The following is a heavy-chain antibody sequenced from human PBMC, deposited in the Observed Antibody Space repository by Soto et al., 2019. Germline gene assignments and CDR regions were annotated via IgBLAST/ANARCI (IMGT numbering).Heavy chain of an antibody. CDR2: MNPGSGDT. Sequence: ASVKVSCKASGYSFTNNDVSWVREATGQVLEMMGWMNPGSGDTGYGQKFQGRVTMTRDISIAKAYMELSSLRFDDTTIYYCARMETFGSLNWFDPWGQGTLVTVS. CDR3: ARMETFGSLNWFDP. CDR1: GYSFTNND. V-gene: IGHV1-8*01. D-gene: IGHD3-16*01. J-gene: IGHJ5*02.